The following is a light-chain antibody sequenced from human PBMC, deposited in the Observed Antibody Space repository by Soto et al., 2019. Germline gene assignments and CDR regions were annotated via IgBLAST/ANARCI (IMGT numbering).Light chain of an antibody. J-gene: IGKJ5*01. V-gene: IGKV3-20*01. CDR3: QQYGYSPIT. Sequence: EIVLTQSPATLSLSPGERAALSCGASQSVPSDWLAWYRHKPGQAPRLLIYAASSRATGSPDRFSGGGSGTDFTLTISRLEPEDFAVYYCQQYGYSPITFGQGTRLEIK. CDR1: QSVPSDW. CDR2: AAS.